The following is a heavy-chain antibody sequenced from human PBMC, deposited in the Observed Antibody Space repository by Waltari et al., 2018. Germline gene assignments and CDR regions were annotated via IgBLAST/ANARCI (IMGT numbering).Heavy chain of an antibody. CDR2: IKQDGREK. Sequence: EVQLVESGGGLVQPGGSLRLSCAASGFTFSSYWMSWVRQAPGKGLEWVANIKQDGREKYYVDSVKVRFTISRDNAKNSLYLQMNSLRAEDTAVYYCARVADWYPPDWYFDYWGQGTLVTVSS. CDR3: ARVADWYPPDWYFDY. D-gene: IGHD3-9*01. CDR1: GFTFSSYW. J-gene: IGHJ4*02. V-gene: IGHV3-7*01.